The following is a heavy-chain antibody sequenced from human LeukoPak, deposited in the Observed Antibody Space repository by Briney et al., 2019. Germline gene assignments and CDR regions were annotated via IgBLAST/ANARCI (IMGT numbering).Heavy chain of an antibody. CDR2: ISGSGGST. CDR1: GFTFSSYA. D-gene: IGHD4-11*01. J-gene: IGHJ5*02. Sequence: GGSLRLSCAASGFTFSSYAMSWVRQAPGKGLEWVSAISGSGGSTYYADSVKGRFTISRDNSKNTLYLQMNSLRAEETAVYYCAKVDYSQGTWCDPWAQRTVVTVSS. CDR3: AKVDYSQGTWCDP. V-gene: IGHV3-23*01.